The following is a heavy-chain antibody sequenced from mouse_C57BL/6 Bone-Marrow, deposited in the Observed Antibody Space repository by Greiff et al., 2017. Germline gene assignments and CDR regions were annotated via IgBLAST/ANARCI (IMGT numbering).Heavy chain of an antibody. CDR3: TRSLIYYGTNY. D-gene: IGHD1-1*01. V-gene: IGHV14-2*01. CDR2: IDPEDGET. J-gene: IGHJ2*01. CDR1: GFNIKDYY. Sequence: VQLKESGAELVKPGASVKLSCTASGFNIKDYYIHWVQQRTEKGLEWIGRIDPEDGETKYAPKFQDKATITADTSSNTAYLQLSSLTSEDTAVYYCTRSLIYYGTNYWGQGTTLTVSS.